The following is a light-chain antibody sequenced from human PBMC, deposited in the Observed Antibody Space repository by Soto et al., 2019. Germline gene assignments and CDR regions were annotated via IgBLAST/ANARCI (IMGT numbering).Light chain of an antibody. CDR3: SSYAGSYNFFYD. J-gene: IGLJ1*01. CDR2: EVS. Sequence: QSALTQPPSASGSPGQSVTISCTGTSSDVGGYNYVSWYQQHPGKAPKLMIYEVSKRPSGVPDRFSGSKSGNTASLTVSGLQAEDEADYYSSSYAGSYNFFYDFGTGTKVTVL. V-gene: IGLV2-8*01. CDR1: SSDVGGYNY.